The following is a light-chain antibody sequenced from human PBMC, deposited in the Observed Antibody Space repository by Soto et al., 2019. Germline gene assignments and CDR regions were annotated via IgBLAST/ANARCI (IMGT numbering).Light chain of an antibody. CDR1: HSVSSSY. CDR3: QQYDNWPIT. CDR2: GAS. J-gene: IGKJ5*01. V-gene: IGKV3-15*01. Sequence: EIVLTQSPGTLSLSPGERATLSCRASHSVSSSYLAWYQQKPGQAPRLLIYGASTRATAIPPRFSGSGSGTEFTLTISSLQSEDFAVYYCQQYDNWPITFGQGTRLEIK.